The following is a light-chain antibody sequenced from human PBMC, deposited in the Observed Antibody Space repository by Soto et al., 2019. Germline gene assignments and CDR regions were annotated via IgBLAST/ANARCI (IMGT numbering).Light chain of an antibody. CDR1: QGISSY. CDR3: QQYYSYPWT. Sequence: ALRMTQSPSSLSASTGDRVTITCRASQGISSYLAWYQQKPGKAPKLLIYAASTLQSGVPSRFSGSGSVTDFTLTISCLQSEDFATYYCQQYYSYPWTFGQGTKVEIK. CDR2: AAS. J-gene: IGKJ1*01. V-gene: IGKV1-8*01.